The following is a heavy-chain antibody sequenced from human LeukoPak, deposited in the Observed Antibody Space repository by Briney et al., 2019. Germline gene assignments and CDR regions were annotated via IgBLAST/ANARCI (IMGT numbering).Heavy chain of an antibody. V-gene: IGHV1-69*04. J-gene: IGHJ5*02. CDR2: IIPTLGIA. D-gene: IGHD3-22*01. CDR3: AREKEYYYDSSGPTDWFDP. Sequence: SVKVSCKASGGTFSSYTISWVRQAPGQGLEWMGRIIPTLGIANYAQKFQGRVTITVDKSTSTAYMELSSLRSEDTAVYYCAREKEYYYDSSGPTDWFDPWGQGTLVTVSS. CDR1: GGTFSSYT.